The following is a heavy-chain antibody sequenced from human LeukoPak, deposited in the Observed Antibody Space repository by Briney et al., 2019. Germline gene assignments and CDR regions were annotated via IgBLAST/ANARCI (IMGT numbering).Heavy chain of an antibody. CDR1: GFTFSNFW. D-gene: IGHD6-19*01. CDR2: IKQDGSQK. V-gene: IGHV3-7*05. Sequence: GGTLRLSCAASGFTFSNFWMTWVRQAPGKGLEWVAIIKQDGSQKYYVDSVKGRFTISRDNARNSLYLQMNSLRAEDTAVYWAVAGTTYWGQGTLVTVSS. CDR3: VAGTTY. J-gene: IGHJ4*02.